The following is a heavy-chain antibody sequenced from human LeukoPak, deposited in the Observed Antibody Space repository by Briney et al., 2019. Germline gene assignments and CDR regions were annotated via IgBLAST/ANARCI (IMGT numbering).Heavy chain of an antibody. J-gene: IGHJ3*02. CDR2: TYYRSKWDN. CDR1: GDSVSSNSAA. D-gene: IGHD5-12*01. Sequence: SQTLSLTCAISGDSVSSNSAAWDWIRQSPSRGLEWLGGTYYRSKWDNDYAVSVKSRITINPDTSKNQFSLQLNSVTPEDTAVYYCARGGHSGYEGAFDIWGQGTMVIVSS. CDR3: ARGGHSGYEGAFDI. V-gene: IGHV6-1*01.